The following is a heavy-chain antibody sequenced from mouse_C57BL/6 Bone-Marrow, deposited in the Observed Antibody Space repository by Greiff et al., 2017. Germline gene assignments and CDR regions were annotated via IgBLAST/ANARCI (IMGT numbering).Heavy chain of an antibody. V-gene: IGHV1-72*01. D-gene: IGHD2-1*01. CDR1: GYTFTSYW. CDR2: IDPNSGGT. J-gene: IGHJ4*01. CDR3: ARGGIYYGNLYYAMDY. Sequence: QVQLQQPGAELVKPGASVKLSCKASGYTFTSYWMHWVKQRPGRGLEWIGRIDPNSGGTKYNEKFKSKATLTVDKPSSTAYMQLISLTSEDSAVYYCARGGIYYGNLYYAMDYWGQGTSVTVSS.